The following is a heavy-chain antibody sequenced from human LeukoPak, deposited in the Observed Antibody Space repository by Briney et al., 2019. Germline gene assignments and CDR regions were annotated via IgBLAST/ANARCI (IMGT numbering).Heavy chain of an antibody. CDR2: ISESGGTT. D-gene: IGHD6-19*01. CDR1: GFTFNNYA. J-gene: IGHJ4*02. Sequence: GGSLRLTCAASGFTFNNYAMNWVRQAPGKGLEWVSSISESGGTTDYADSVKGRFTISRDNSKNTLYLQMNSLRAEDTAVYYCARQWLVNGWGQGTLVTVSS. CDR3: ARQWLVNG. V-gene: IGHV3-23*01.